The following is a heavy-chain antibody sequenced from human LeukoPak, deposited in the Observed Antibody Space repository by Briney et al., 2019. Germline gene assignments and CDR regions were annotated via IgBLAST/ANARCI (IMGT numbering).Heavy chain of an antibody. D-gene: IGHD3-22*01. V-gene: IGHV3-33*01. J-gene: IGHJ4*02. Sequence: GGSLRLSCAASGFIFSNYGFHWVRQAPGKGLEWVALIWSDGSKKYYTDSVKGRFTISRDDSKNTLFLQMNSLRAEDMAVYYCARAYNYYDSSGYYLGYYFDYWGQGTLVTVSS. CDR3: ARAYNYYDSSGYYLGYYFDY. CDR2: IWSDGSKK. CDR1: GFIFSNYG.